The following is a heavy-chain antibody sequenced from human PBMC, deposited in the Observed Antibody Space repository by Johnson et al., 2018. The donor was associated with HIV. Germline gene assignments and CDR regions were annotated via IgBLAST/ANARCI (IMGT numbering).Heavy chain of an antibody. D-gene: IGHD1-1*01. Sequence: SLRLSCAASGFTFSSYAMHWVRQAPGKGLEWVAVISNDGSNTYFADSVKGRFTISRDNFKNTVYLQMNSLRTVDTAVYYCARGYTWNDVSIWGQGTMVTVSS. CDR2: ISNDGSNT. V-gene: IGHV3-30*04. J-gene: IGHJ3*02. CDR1: GFTFSSYA. CDR3: ARGYTWNDVSI.